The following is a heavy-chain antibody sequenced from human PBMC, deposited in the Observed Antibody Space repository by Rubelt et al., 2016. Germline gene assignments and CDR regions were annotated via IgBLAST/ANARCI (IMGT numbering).Heavy chain of an antibody. CDR3: AHNGVSGMHVSTSFDY. V-gene: IGHV2-5*01. Sequence: QITLKASGPTLVKPAQTLTLTCTFSGFSLTTTGVGVGWIRQPPGQALEWLALIYCHVDKRYSQSLKSRHTITKDTSKHHDVLTTTTMDAVDTATYYCAHNGVSGMHVSTSFDYWGQGTLVTVSA. CDR2: IYCHVDK. D-gene: IGHD1-20*01. CDR1: GFSLTTTGVG. J-gene: IGHJ4*02.